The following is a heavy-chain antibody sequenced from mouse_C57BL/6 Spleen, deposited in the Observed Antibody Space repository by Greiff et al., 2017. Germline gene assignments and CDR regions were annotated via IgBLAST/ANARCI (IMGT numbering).Heavy chain of an antibody. CDR3: AREITTVVATYYLDG. CDR1: GYTFTSYW. Sequence: QVQLQQPGAELVKPGASVKLSCKASGYTFTSYWMHWVKQRPGQGLEWIGMIHPKSGSTNYNEKFKSKATLTVDKSSSTAYMQLSSLTSEDSAVYYCAREITTVVATYYLDGWGEGATVTVSS. CDR2: IHPKSGST. J-gene: IGHJ2*01. D-gene: IGHD1-1*01. V-gene: IGHV1-64*01.